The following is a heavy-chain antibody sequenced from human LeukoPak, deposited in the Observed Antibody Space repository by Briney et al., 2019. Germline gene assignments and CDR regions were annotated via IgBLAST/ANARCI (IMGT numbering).Heavy chain of an antibody. CDR2: ISGTGTYI. D-gene: IGHD6-19*01. J-gene: IGHJ4*02. CDR1: GFTFTPFT. Sequence: GESLRLSCAASGFTFTPFTMNWVRQAPGKGLEWVASISGTGTYIYYADSMKGRFTISRDNGKKSLYLQMNSLTADDTAVYYCARRLVVTGTLDSWGQGTLVTVSS. V-gene: IGHV3-21*01. CDR3: ARRLVVTGTLDS.